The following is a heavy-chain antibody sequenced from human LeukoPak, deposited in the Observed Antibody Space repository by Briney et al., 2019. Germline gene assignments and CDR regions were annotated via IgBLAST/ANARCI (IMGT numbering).Heavy chain of an antibody. V-gene: IGHV4-59*01. CDR2: IFNSGST. J-gene: IGHJ4*02. CDR3: ALGDCSSTSFDVFDY. CDR1: GGYISSYY. Sequence: SETLGLLCTVSGGYISSYYWSWIRQPPGKGLEWIGYIFNSGSTNYNPSLKSRVTISVDTSKNQFSLKLSSVTAADTAVYFCALGDCSSTSFDVFDYWGQGTLVTVSS. D-gene: IGHD2-2*01.